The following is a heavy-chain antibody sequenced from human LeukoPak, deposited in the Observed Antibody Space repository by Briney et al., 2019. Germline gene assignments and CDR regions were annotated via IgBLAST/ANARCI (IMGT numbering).Heavy chain of an antibody. CDR2: INPNSGGT. V-gene: IGHV1-2*02. CDR1: GYTFTSYG. CDR3: ASFLLSFITGAMDV. J-gene: IGHJ6*02. D-gene: IGHD1-20*01. Sequence: ASVKVSCKASGYTFTSYGISWVRQAPGQGLEWMGWINPNSGGTNYAQKFQGRVTMTRDTSISTAYMELSRLRSDDTAVYYCASFLLSFITGAMDVWGQGTTVTVSS.